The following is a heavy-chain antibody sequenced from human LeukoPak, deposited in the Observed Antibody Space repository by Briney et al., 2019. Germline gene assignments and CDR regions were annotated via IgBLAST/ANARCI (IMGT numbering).Heavy chain of an antibody. CDR3: ARKHSGSYDLDY. Sequence: ASVKVSCKASGYSFTSYDINWVRQATGQGLEWMGWMNPNSGSTGYAQKFQGRVTITRNTSISIAYMELSSLRSDDTAVYYCARKHSGSYDLDYWGQGTLVTVSS. D-gene: IGHD1-26*01. J-gene: IGHJ4*02. V-gene: IGHV1-8*03. CDR2: MNPNSGST. CDR1: GYSFTSYD.